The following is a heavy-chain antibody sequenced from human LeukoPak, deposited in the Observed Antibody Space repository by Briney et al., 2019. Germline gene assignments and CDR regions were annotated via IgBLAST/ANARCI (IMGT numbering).Heavy chain of an antibody. J-gene: IGHJ5*02. D-gene: IGHD3-10*01. CDR1: GFTFSSYS. CDR2: ISSSSSYI. V-gene: IGHV3-21*04. Sequence: GGSLRLSCAASGFTFSSYSMNWVRQAQGKGLEWVSSISSSSSYIYYADSVKGRFTISRDDSKNTLYLQMNSLRAEDTALYYCAKTTSGSLNWFDPWGQGTLVTVSS. CDR3: AKTTSGSLNWFDP.